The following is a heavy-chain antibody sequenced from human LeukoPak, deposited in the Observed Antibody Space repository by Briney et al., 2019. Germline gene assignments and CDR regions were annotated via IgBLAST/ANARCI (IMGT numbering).Heavy chain of an antibody. CDR1: GYTFTGYY. CDR3: ARDPYYYDSSGYYRD. Sequence: ASVKVSCKASGYTFTGYYMHWVRQAPGQGLEWMGRINPNSGGTNYAQKFQGRVTMTRDTSISTAYMELSRLRSDDTAVYYCARDPYYYDSSGYYRDWGQGTLVTVSS. CDR2: INPNSGGT. V-gene: IGHV1-2*06. J-gene: IGHJ4*02. D-gene: IGHD3-22*01.